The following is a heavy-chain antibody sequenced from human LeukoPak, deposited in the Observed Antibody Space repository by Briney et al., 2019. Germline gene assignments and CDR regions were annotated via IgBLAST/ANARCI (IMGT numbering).Heavy chain of an antibody. CDR2: ISRDGTST. D-gene: IGHD6-6*01. CDR1: GVTFSSHS. V-gene: IGHV3-74*01. CDR3: ATSSSAYHDAFDI. Sequence: GGSLRLSCAASGVTFSSHSMHWVRQAPGKGLVWVSGISRDGTSTNYADAVKGRFTISRDNAKNTLYLQMNSLRVEDTAVYYCATSSSAYHDAFDIWGQGTMVTVSS. J-gene: IGHJ3*02.